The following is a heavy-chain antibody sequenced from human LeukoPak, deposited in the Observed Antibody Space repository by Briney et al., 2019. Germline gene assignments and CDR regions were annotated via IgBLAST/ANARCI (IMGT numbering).Heavy chain of an antibody. CDR3: ARVLQNYYYLDV. Sequence: PSETLSLTCTVSGGSISSHYWSWVRQPPGKGLEWIGNIYDSESTHYKSSLKSRVTTSVDTSKNQFSLRLSSVTAADTAVYYCARVLQNYYYLDVWGKGTTVTVSS. J-gene: IGHJ6*03. CDR1: GGSISSHY. D-gene: IGHD3-3*01. CDR2: IYDSEST. V-gene: IGHV4-59*11.